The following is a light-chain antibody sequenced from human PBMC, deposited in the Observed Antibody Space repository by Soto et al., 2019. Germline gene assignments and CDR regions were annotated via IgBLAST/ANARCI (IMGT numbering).Light chain of an antibody. Sequence: DIVMTQSPLSLPVTPGEPASISCRSSQSLLHRNGYNYLEWYLQKPGQSPQLLIYLGSDRASGVPDRFSGGGSGTDFTLKISRVEAEDVGVYYCMQALQTPGTFGQGTKLEIK. CDR1: QSLLHRNGYNY. CDR3: MQALQTPGT. J-gene: IGKJ2*01. CDR2: LGS. V-gene: IGKV2-28*01.